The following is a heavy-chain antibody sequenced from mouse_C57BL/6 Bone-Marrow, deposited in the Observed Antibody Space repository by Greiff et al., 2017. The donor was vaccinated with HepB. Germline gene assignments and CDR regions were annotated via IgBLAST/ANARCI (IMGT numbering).Heavy chain of an antibody. D-gene: IGHD1-1*01. CDR1: GFSLTSYG. J-gene: IGHJ4*01. Sequence: QVQLQQSGPGLVQPSQSLSITCTVSGFSLTSYGVHWVRQSPGKGLEWLGVIWSGGSTDYNAAFISRLSIIRDNSKSQVFFKMNSLQADDTAIYYCARNFLYYDGSSFYAMDYWGQGTSVTVSS. CDR2: IWSGGST. CDR3: ARNFLYYDGSSFYAMDY. V-gene: IGHV2-2*01.